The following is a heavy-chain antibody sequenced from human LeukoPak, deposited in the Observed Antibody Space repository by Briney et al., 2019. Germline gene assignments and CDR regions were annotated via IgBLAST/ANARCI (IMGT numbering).Heavy chain of an antibody. J-gene: IGHJ4*02. CDR2: ISAYNGNT. CDR1: GYTFTSYG. CDR3: AREGSGTAMVTPAFDY. V-gene: IGHV1-18*01. Sequence: ASVTVSCMASGYTFTSYGISWVRQAPGQGLEWMGWISAYNGNTNYAQKLQGRVTMTTDTSTSTAYMELRSLRSDDTAVYYCAREGSGTAMVTPAFDYWGQGTLVTVSS. D-gene: IGHD5-18*01.